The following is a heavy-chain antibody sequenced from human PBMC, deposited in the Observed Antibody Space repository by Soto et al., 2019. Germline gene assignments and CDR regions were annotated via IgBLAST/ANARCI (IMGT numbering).Heavy chain of an antibody. D-gene: IGHD5-18*01. CDR1: GYTFSGYY. V-gene: IGHV1-2*04. Sequence: GASLKAPGTASGYTFSGYYMHWLRQATGQGLEWMGWINPNSGGTNYAQKFQGWVPMTRDTSISTAYMELSRLRSDDTAVYYCARAAGYSYGYYYYYGMDVWAQGTTVTVSS. CDR3: ARAAGYSYGYYYYYGMDV. J-gene: IGHJ6*02. CDR2: INPNSGGT.